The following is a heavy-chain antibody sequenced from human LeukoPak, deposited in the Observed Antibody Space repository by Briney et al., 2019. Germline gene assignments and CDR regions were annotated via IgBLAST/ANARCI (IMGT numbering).Heavy chain of an antibody. Sequence: GSLRLSCAASGFTFSSYAMSWVRQPPGKGLEWIGSIYYSGSTYYNPSLKSRVTISVDTSKNQFSLKLSSVTAADTAVYYCARHSSGTPSLSDYWGQGTLVTVSS. J-gene: IGHJ4*02. CDR2: IYYSGST. D-gene: IGHD3-10*01. V-gene: IGHV4-39*01. CDR3: ARHSSGTPSLSDY. CDR1: GFTFSSYA.